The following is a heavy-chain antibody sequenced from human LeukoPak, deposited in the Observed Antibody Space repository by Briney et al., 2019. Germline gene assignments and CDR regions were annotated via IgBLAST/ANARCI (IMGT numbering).Heavy chain of an antibody. CDR3: ARGSSIWYPTYPPSNWFDP. J-gene: IGHJ5*02. CDR2: IYYSGST. CDR1: GGSISSYY. V-gene: IGHV4-59*01. D-gene: IGHD6-13*01. Sequence: PSETLSLTCTVSGGSISSYYWSWIRQPPGKGLEWIGYIYYSGSTNYNPSLKSRVTISVDTSKNQFSLKLSSVTAADTAVYYCARGSSIWYPTYPPSNWFDPWGQGTLVTVSS.